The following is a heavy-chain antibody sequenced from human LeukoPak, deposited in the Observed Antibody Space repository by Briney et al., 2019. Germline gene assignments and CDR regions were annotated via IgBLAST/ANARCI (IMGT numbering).Heavy chain of an antibody. CDR1: GFTVSSNY. V-gene: IGHV3-53*01. Sequence: GSLRLSCAASGFTVSSNYMSWVRQAPGKGLEWVSVIYSGGSTYYADSVKGRFTISRDNSKNTLYLQMNSLRAEDTAVYYCARDNPEYSSGWYTFDYWGQGTLVTVSS. J-gene: IGHJ4*02. CDR2: IYSGGST. D-gene: IGHD6-19*01. CDR3: ARDNPEYSSGWYTFDY.